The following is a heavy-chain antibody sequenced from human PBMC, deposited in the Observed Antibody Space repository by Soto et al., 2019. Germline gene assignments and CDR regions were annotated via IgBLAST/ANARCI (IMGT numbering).Heavy chain of an antibody. J-gene: IGHJ5*02. Sequence: EVQLVESGGGLVQPGGSLRLSCAASGFTFSSYWMSWVRQAPGKGLEWVANIKQDGSEKYYVDSVKGRFTISRDNAKNSLYLQMNSLRAEDTAVYYCARPLWFGELEFPNWFDPWGQGTLVTVSS. CDR3: ARPLWFGELEFPNWFDP. CDR1: GFTFSSYW. CDR2: IKQDGSEK. V-gene: IGHV3-7*01. D-gene: IGHD3-10*01.